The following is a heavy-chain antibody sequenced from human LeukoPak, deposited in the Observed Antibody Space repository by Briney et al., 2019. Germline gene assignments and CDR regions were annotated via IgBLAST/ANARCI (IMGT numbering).Heavy chain of an antibody. CDR2: INPNSGGT. CDR3: ARARISITVKGGNWFDP. Sequence: VASVKVSCKASGYTFTGYYMHWVRQAPGQGLEWMGWINPNSGGTSYAQKFQGRVTMTRDTSISTAYMELSRLRSDDTAVYYCARARISITVKGGNWFDPWGQGTLVTVSS. J-gene: IGHJ5*02. V-gene: IGHV1-2*02. D-gene: IGHD1-14*01. CDR1: GYTFTGYY.